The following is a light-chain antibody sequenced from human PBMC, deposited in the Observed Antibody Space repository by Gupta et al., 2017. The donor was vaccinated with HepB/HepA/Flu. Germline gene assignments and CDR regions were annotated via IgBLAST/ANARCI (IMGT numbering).Light chain of an antibody. J-gene: IGKJ4*01. CDR3: QQFYNGVT. CDR2: DAS. CDR1: QGISSA. Sequence: AIQLTQSPSSLSASVGDRVTITCRESQGISSALAWYQQKPGKPPKLLIFDASRLESEVSSRFSGSGSGTDFTLTSSSRQPEDCATYYGQQFYNGVTFGGGTKVEIK. V-gene: IGKV1D-13*01.